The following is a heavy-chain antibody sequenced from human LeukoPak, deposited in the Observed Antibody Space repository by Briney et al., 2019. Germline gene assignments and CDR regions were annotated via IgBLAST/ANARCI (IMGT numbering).Heavy chain of an antibody. CDR2: ISGSGGST. Sequence: PGGSLRLSCAASGFTFSSYAMSWVRQAPGKGLEWVSAISGSGGSTYYADSVKGRFTISRDNSKNTLYLQMNSLRAEDTAVYYCATSTGARWLRTPLIGYWGQGTPVTVSS. J-gene: IGHJ4*02. V-gene: IGHV3-23*01. CDR3: ATSTGARWLRTPLIGY. CDR1: GFTFSSYA. D-gene: IGHD5-24*01.